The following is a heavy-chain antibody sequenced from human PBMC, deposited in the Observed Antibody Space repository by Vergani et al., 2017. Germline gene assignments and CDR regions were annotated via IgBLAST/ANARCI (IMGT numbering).Heavy chain of an antibody. CDR2: IYYSGST. V-gene: IGHV4-39*07. CDR1: GGSISSSSYY. D-gene: IGHD6-19*01. CDR3: ARPGSDSSGWYPRY. J-gene: IGHJ1*01. Sequence: QLQLQESGPGLVKPSETLSLTCTVSGGSISSSSYYWGLIRQPPGKGLEWIGSIYYSGSTYYNPSLKSRVTRSVDTSKKPFSLKLSSVTAADTAVYYCARPGSDSSGWYPRYWGQGTLVTVAS.